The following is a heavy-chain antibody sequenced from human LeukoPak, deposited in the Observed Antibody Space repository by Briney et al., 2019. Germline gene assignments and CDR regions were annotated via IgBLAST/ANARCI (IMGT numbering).Heavy chain of an antibody. CDR1: GFTFSDYY. Sequence: GGSLRLSCAVSGFTFSDYYMSWIRQAPGKGLEWVSYISSGGSTISHADSVKGRFTISRDNAKNSLYLQMNSLRDGDTAVYYCAREYCSSTSCYLYYFDYWGQGTLVTVSS. V-gene: IGHV3-11*04. J-gene: IGHJ4*02. CDR3: AREYCSSTSCYLYYFDY. D-gene: IGHD2-2*01. CDR2: ISSGGSTI.